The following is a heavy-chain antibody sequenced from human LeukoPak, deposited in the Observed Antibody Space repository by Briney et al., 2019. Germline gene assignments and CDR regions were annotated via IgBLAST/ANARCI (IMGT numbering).Heavy chain of an antibody. CDR1: GGSFSGYY. J-gene: IGHJ4*02. D-gene: IGHD2/OR15-2a*01. Sequence: PSETLSLTCAVYGGSFSGYYWSWIRQPPGKGLEWIGEINHSGSTNYNPSLKSRVTISVDTSKNQFSLKLSSVTAADTAVYYCARVLHHHYFDYWGQGTLVTVSS. CDR3: ARVLHHHYFDY. CDR2: INHSGST. V-gene: IGHV4-34*01.